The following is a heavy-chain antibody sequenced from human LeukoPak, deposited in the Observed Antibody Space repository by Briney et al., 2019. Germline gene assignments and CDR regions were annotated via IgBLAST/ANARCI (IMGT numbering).Heavy chain of an antibody. D-gene: IGHD6-13*01. CDR1: GFTFSNYW. CDR2: INTDGSST. Sequence: GGSLRLSCTASGFTFSNYWMHWVRQAPGKGLVWVSRINTDGSSTSYADSVKGRLAISRDNAKNTLFLQMNSLRAEDTAVYYCGRAFPPLRTAAAGDYWGQGTLVTVSS. CDR3: GRAFPPLRTAAAGDY. J-gene: IGHJ4*02. V-gene: IGHV3-74*01.